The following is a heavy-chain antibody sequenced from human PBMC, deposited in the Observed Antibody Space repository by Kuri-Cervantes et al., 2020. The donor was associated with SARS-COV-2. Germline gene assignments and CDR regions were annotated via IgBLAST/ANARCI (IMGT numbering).Heavy chain of an antibody. CDR3: VKVNNPQAAIYYFDY. J-gene: IGHJ4*02. CDR1: GFTFSSYA. Sequence: GGSLRLSCSASGFTFSSYAMHWVRQAPGKGLEYVSAISSNGGSTYYADSVRGRFAISRDNSKNTLYLQMSSLRAEDTAVYYCVKVNNPQAAIYYFDYWGQGTLVTVSS. D-gene: IGHD2-2*01. V-gene: IGHV3-64D*08. CDR2: ISSNGGST.